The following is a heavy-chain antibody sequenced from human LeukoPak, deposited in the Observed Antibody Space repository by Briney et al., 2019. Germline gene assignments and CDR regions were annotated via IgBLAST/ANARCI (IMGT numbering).Heavy chain of an antibody. V-gene: IGHV4-59*01. D-gene: IGHD3-10*01. Sequence: SETLSLTCTVSGGSISSYYWSWIRQPPGKGXXXXXYIYYSGSTNYNPSLKSRVTISVDTSKNQFSLKLSSVTAADTAVYYCARGPIWFGEEGAFDIWGQGTMVTVPS. CDR2: IYYSGST. CDR3: ARGPIWFGEEGAFDI. J-gene: IGHJ3*02. CDR1: GGSISSYY.